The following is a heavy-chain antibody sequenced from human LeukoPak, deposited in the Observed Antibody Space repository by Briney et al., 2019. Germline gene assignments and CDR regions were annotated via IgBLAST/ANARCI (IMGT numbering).Heavy chain of an antibody. CDR3: ARGIWTGRTNYYLDN. CDR2: ISAYNGNT. J-gene: IGHJ4*02. Sequence: ASVKVSCKASGYTFTSYGISWVRQAPGQGLEWMGWISAYNGNTNYAQKLQGRVTMTTDTSTSTAYMELRSLRSDDTAVYYCARGIWTGRTNYYLDNWGQGTLVTVSS. D-gene: IGHD3/OR15-3a*01. V-gene: IGHV1-18*01. CDR1: GYTFTSYG.